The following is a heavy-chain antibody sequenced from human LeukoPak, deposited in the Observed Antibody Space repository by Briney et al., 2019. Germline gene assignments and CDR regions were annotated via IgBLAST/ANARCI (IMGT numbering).Heavy chain of an antibody. CDR1: GFTFSSYG. V-gene: IGHV3-30*18. CDR3: AKDDAWLRFGE. CDR2: ISYDGPNK. D-gene: IGHD3-10*01. Sequence: GRSLRLSCAASGFTFSSYGMHWVRQAPGKGLEWVAAISYDGPNKNYADSVKGRFTISRDNSKNTLYLEVISLTAEDTAVYYCAKDDAWLRFGEWSQGTLVTVSS. J-gene: IGHJ4*02.